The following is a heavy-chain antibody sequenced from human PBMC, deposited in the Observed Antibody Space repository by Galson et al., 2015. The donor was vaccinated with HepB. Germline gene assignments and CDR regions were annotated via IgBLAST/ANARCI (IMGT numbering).Heavy chain of an antibody. CDR2: ISFDGSNK. CDR1: GFTFSSYG. CDR3: AKDRSAVADHYYYYGMDV. V-gene: IGHV3-30*18. Sequence: SLRLSCAASGFTFSSYGMHWVRQAPGKGLEWVAVISFDGSNKYHADSVKGRFTISRDNSKNTLYLQMNSLRAEDTAVYYCAKDRSAVADHYYYYGMDVWGQGTTVTVSS. J-gene: IGHJ6*02. D-gene: IGHD2-15*01.